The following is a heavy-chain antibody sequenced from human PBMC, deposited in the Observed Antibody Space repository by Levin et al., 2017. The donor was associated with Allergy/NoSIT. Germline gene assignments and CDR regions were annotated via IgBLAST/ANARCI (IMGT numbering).Heavy chain of an antibody. D-gene: IGHD2-2*01. J-gene: IGHJ4*02. CDR3: ARAYAASASS. V-gene: IGHV3-7*01. Sequence: GESLKISCAASGFTLSPYWVTWVRQAPGKGLEWVANINQDGSEKYYVASVKGRFTISRDNAKNSVFLQMNNLRVEDTAVYYCARAYAASASSWGQGTLVTVS. CDR2: INQDGSEK. CDR1: GFTLSPYW.